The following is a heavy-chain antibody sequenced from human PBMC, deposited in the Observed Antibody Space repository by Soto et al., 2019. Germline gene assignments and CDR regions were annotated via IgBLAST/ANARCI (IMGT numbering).Heavy chain of an antibody. Sequence: EVPLLESGGGLVQPGGSLRLSFAASGFIFSNNAMSWVRQAPGKGLEWVSSISGSGGNTYYAEAVKGRFTISRDNSKNTLYVQINTLRAEDTAVYYCAKDRGYSYGWAKSDAFDVWGQGTMVTVSS. CDR2: ISGSGGNT. D-gene: IGHD5-18*01. CDR1: GFIFSNNA. J-gene: IGHJ3*01. V-gene: IGHV3-23*01. CDR3: AKDRGYSYGWAKSDAFDV.